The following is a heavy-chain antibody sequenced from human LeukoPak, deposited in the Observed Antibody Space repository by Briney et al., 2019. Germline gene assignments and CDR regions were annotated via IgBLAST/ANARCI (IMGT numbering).Heavy chain of an antibody. CDR3: ARGLGGTTIDY. Sequence: SETLSLTCTVSGGSISSGGYYWSWIRQPPGKGLEWIGYIYYSGSTNYNPSLKSRVTISVDTSKNQFSLKLSSVTAADTAVYYCARGLGGTTIDYWGQGTLVTVSS. CDR2: IYYSGST. CDR1: GGSISSGGYY. D-gene: IGHD1-7*01. J-gene: IGHJ4*02. V-gene: IGHV4-61*08.